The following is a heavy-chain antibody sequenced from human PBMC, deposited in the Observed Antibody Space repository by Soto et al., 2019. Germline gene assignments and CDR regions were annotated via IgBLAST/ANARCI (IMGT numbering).Heavy chain of an antibody. CDR3: ARDQGIASSGPFDY. V-gene: IGHV4-59*01. Sequence: SETLSLTCTVSVDSISNYYWSWIRQAPGKGLEWIGFIYHSGNTNYNPSLKSRVTMSIDTSKSQFSLKLNSVTAADTAVYYCARDQGIASSGPFDYWGPGTLVTVS. J-gene: IGHJ4*02. CDR2: IYHSGNT. CDR1: VDSISNYY. D-gene: IGHD6-13*01.